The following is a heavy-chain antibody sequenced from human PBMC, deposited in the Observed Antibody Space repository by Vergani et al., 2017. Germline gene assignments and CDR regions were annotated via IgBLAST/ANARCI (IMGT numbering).Heavy chain of an antibody. J-gene: IGHJ4*02. D-gene: IGHD1-1*01. CDR3: VEGPLPAIPAMFDS. V-gene: IGHV3-20*04. Sequence: EVLLAESGGRMVRPGGSLRLSCAASGFSFDDHGMGWVRQVPGKGLEWVSEISWNGETKNYADSVQGRFIISRDNAKNSIYLQLRNLRPEDTALYYCVEGPLPAIPAMFDSWGQGTLVAVSS. CDR1: GFSFDDHG. CDR2: ISWNGETK.